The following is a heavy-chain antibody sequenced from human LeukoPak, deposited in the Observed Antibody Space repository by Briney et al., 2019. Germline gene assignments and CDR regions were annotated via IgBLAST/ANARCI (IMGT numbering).Heavy chain of an antibody. D-gene: IGHD4-17*01. CDR1: GGSISSSSYY. CDR3: ARQISNYGVTTTYLDY. Sequence: SETQSLTCTVSGGSISSSSYYWGWIRQPPGKGLEWIGSIYYSGSTYYNPSLKSRVTISVDTSKNQFSLKLSSVTAADTAVYYCARQISNYGVTTTYLDYWGQGTLVTVSS. J-gene: IGHJ4*02. V-gene: IGHV4-39*01. CDR2: IYYSGST.